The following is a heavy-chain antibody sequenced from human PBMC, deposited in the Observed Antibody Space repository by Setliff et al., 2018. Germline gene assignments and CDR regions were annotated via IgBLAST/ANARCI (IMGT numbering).Heavy chain of an antibody. Sequence: GASVKVSCKASGGTFSSYAISWVRQAPGQGLEWMGGITPIFGTANYAQKFQGRVTITADESTSTAYMELSSLRSEDTAVYYCARDSRGLVPAAIEGSYYYYGMDVWGQGTTVTVSS. CDR1: GGTFSSYA. CDR3: ARDSRGLVPAAIEGSYYYYGMDV. V-gene: IGHV1-69*13. J-gene: IGHJ6*02. D-gene: IGHD2-2*02. CDR2: ITPIFGTA.